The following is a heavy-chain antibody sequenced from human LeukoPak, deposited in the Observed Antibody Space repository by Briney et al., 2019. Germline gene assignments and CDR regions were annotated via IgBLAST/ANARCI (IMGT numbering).Heavy chain of an antibody. CDR3: ARGCWVDIVTHGFDY. V-gene: IGHV3-64*02. CDR1: GFTFSTYA. Sequence: GGSLRLSCAASGFTFSTYAMHWVRQAPGKGLEYVSAISSNGQSTYYADSVKGRFTISRDNSENTVYLQMGSLRAEDMAVYYCARGCWVDIVTHGFDYWGQGSLVTVSS. D-gene: IGHD3-9*01. CDR2: ISSNGQST. J-gene: IGHJ4*02.